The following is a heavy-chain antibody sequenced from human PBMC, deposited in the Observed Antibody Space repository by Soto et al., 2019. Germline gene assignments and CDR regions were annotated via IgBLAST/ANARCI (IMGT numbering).Heavy chain of an antibody. V-gene: IGHV4-59*12. CDR1: GGSIGSYH. CDR3: ARRRAVPGIFVKARHWDY. D-gene: IGHD6-13*01. J-gene: IGHJ4*01. Sequence: SETLSLTCTVSGGSIGSYHWSWVRQPPGKGLEWIASVYYTGTTNYNPSLGRRVTISIDAPENQFSLKLSSVTAADTAVYYCARRRAVPGIFVKARHWDYWGQGTLVTVSS. CDR2: VYYTGTT.